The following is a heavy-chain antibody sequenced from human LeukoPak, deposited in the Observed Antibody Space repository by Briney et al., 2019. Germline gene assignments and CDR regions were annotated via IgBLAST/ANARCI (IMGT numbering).Heavy chain of an antibody. CDR3: ARLLRGGRDTPMVTMIVVRAKSGAFDI. V-gene: IGHV4-34*01. J-gene: IGHJ3*02. CDR1: GGSFSGYY. D-gene: IGHD3-22*01. CDR2: INHSGST. Sequence: PSETLSLTCAVYGGSFSGYYWSWIRQPPGHGLEWIGEINHSGSTNYNPSLKSRVTISVDTSKNQFSLKLSSVTAADTAVYYCARLLRGGRDTPMVTMIVVRAKSGAFDIWGQGTMVTVSS.